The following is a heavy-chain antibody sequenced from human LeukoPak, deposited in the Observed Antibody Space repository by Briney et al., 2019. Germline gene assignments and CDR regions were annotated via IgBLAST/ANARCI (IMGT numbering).Heavy chain of an antibody. CDR1: GGSISSGDYY. V-gene: IGHV4-30-4*01. D-gene: IGHD5-12*01. CDR3: ARRVPSGYDHEPYDAFDI. CDR2: IYYSGST. Sequence: SETLSLTCTVSGGSISSGDYYWSWIRQPPGKGLEWIGYIYYSGSTYYNPSLKSRVTISVDTSKNQFSLKLSSVTAADTAVYYCARRVPSGYDHEPYDAFDIWGQGTMVTVSS. J-gene: IGHJ3*02.